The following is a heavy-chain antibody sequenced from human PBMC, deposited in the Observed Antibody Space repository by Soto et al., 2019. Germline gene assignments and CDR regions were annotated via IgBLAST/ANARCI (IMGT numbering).Heavy chain of an antibody. J-gene: IGHJ6*02. Sequence: DVPLLESGGHLVQPGGSLRLSCAASGFTFSSYAMSWVRQAPGKGLEWVSSVSAGGDMTYYSDSVKGRFTISGDNTNNALFLQMNTLRIADTARYYWARGDRVGSGTPASYYHAALDVWGQGTTVTVS. D-gene: IGHD1-26*01. CDR1: GFTFSSYA. CDR2: VSAGGDMT. V-gene: IGHV3-23*01. CDR3: ARGDRVGSGTPASYYHAALDV.